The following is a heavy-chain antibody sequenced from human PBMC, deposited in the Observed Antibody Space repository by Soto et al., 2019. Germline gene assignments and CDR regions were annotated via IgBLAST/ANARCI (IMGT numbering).Heavy chain of an antibody. D-gene: IGHD5-12*01. CDR3: ARRAIMPTKTLDY. Sequence: PGESLKISCKGSGYSFTSYWISWVRHMPGKGLEWMGRIHPSNSYAEYSPSFQGHVTISVDKSANTAYLQWNSLKTSDTAMYYYARRAIMPTKTLDYWGQGTQVTVSS. J-gene: IGHJ4*02. CDR1: GYSFTSYW. V-gene: IGHV5-10-1*01. CDR2: IHPSNSYA.